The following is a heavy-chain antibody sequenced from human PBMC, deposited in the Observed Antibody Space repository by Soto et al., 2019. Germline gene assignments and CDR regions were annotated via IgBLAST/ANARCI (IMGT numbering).Heavy chain of an antibody. J-gene: IGHJ6*02. V-gene: IGHV4-59*01. D-gene: IGHD2-21*01. CDR3: AREMPPVSPHYSYYGLDV. CDR2: VYYSGGT. CDR1: GASMRGYS. Sequence: QVQLQESGPGVVKTSETLSLTCTVSGASMRGYSWNWIRQPPGKGLEWIGYVYYSGGTNYSPSFKGRVTISVDTTENQFALEVNSVAAADTAVYYCAREMPPVSPHYSYYGLDVWGQGTTVTVSS.